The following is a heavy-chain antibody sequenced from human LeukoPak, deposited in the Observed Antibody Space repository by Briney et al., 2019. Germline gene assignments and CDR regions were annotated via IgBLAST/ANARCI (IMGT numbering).Heavy chain of an antibody. V-gene: IGHV4-39*01. D-gene: IGHD2-21*01. CDR3: ARHRTAMSKCGPYDPFHI. Sequence: SETLSLTCTVSGGDSIGSTNYYWGWIRQPPGKGLEWIGSIYYGGKTYYKPSLKSRVTISEDTSKNQFSLSLSSVTAADTAVYYCARHRTAMSKCGPYDPFHIWGQGTMLTVFS. J-gene: IGHJ3*02. CDR1: GGDSIGSTNYY. CDR2: IYYGGKT.